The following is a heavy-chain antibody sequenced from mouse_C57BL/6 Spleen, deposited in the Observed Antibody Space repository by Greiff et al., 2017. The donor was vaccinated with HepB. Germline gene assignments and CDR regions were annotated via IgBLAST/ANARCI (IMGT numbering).Heavy chain of an antibody. J-gene: IGHJ1*03. Sequence: DVMLVESGGGLVQPGGSMKLSCVASGFTFSNYWMNWVRQSPEKGLEWVAQIRLKSDNYATHYAESVKGRFTISRDDSKSSVYLQMNNLRAEDTGIYYCTVYYYGSSYLYWYFDVWGTGTTVTVSS. CDR1: GFTFSNYW. V-gene: IGHV6-3*01. D-gene: IGHD1-1*01. CDR3: TVYYYGSSYLYWYFDV. CDR2: IRLKSDNYAT.